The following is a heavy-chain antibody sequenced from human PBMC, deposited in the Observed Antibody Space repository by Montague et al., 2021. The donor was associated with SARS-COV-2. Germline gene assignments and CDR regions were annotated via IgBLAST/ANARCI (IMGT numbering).Heavy chain of an antibody. D-gene: IGHD6-13*01. CDR2: IYSSGNA. V-gene: IGHV4-4*07. J-gene: IGHJ4*02. CDR1: GGSINYYY. Sequence: SETLSLTCTVSGGSINYYYWHWLRQSAAKGLEWIGRIYSSGNANYSPSLKRQVTMSVDTSQNQFSLKLNSLTAADTAVYFCARGDHPQSGSWYFFDTWGQGALVTVSS. CDR3: ARGDHPQSGSWYFFDT.